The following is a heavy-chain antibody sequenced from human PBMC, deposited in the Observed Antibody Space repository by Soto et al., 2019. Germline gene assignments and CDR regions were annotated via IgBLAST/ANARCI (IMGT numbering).Heavy chain of an antibody. D-gene: IGHD2-2*01. Sequence: QVQLVESGGGVVQPGGSLRLSCEASGFTFSKFGIHWVRQAPGKGLEWVAVVSYDGSFKSYADSVKGRFTISRDNSKNTLYLQMNSLRPEDTALYYCAKDSDQLLFDYYYYGMDVWGQGTTVTVSS. V-gene: IGHV3-30*18. CDR2: VSYDGSFK. CDR3: AKDSDQLLFDYYYYGMDV. J-gene: IGHJ6*02. CDR1: GFTFSKFG.